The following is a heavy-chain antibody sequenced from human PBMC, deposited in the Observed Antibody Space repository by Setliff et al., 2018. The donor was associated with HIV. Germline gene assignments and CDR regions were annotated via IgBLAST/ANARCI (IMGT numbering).Heavy chain of an antibody. Sequence: GGSLRLSCAASGFTFSTYWMHWVRQAPGKGLLWVSRINTDGSSTTYADSVKGRFTISRDNAKNMVYLQMNSLRVEDTAVYYCGRGISARPGAPGNWFDPWGQGTLVTVSS. J-gene: IGHJ5*02. CDR2: INTDGSST. CDR1: GFTFSTYW. CDR3: GRGISARPGAPGNWFDP. V-gene: IGHV3-74*01. D-gene: IGHD6-6*01.